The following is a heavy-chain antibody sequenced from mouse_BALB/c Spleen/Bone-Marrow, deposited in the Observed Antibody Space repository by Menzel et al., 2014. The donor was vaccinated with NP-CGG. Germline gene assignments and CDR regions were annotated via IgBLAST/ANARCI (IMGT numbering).Heavy chain of an antibody. J-gene: IGHJ2*01. CDR3: ARGTTVVGDY. CDR2: INPFNDGI. D-gene: IGHD1-1*01. Sequence: VQLQQSGPELVKPGASVKMSCMASGYTFTSYVMHWVKQKPGQGLEWIGYINPFNDGIEYNEKFKVKATLTSDKSSSTAYMEPSSLTSEDSAVYYCARGTTVVGDYWGQGTTLTVSS. V-gene: IGHV1-14*01. CDR1: GYTFTSYV.